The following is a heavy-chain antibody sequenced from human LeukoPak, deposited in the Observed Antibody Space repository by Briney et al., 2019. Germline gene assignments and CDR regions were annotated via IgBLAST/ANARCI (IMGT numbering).Heavy chain of an antibody. CDR3: ARDTAEYSGYESEYYFDY. V-gene: IGHV1-2*02. CDR2: INPNSGGT. CDR1: GYTFTGYY. Sequence: ASVKVSCKASGYTFTGYYMHWVRQAPGQGLEWMGWINPNSGGTNYAQKFQGRVTMTRDTSISTAYMELSRLRSDDTAVYYCARDTAEYSGYESEYYFDYWGQGTLVTVSS. D-gene: IGHD5-12*01. J-gene: IGHJ4*02.